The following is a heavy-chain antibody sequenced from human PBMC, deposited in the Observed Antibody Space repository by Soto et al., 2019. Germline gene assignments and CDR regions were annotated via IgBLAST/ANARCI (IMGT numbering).Heavy chain of an antibody. Sequence: SETLSLTCTVSGGSISSYYWSWIRQPPGKGLEWIGYIYYSGGTNYNPSLKSRVTISVDTSKNQFSLKLSSVTAADTAVYYCAREVAAAGKGDWFDPWGQGTLVTVSS. CDR3: AREVAAAGKGDWFDP. CDR1: GGSISSYY. CDR2: IYYSGGT. V-gene: IGHV4-59*01. D-gene: IGHD6-13*01. J-gene: IGHJ5*02.